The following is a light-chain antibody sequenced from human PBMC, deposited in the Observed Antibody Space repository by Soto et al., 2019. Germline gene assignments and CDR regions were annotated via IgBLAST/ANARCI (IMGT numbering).Light chain of an antibody. V-gene: IGKV3-11*01. CDR2: DSS. Sequence: EIVLTQSPATLSLSPGERATLSCRASQSVSSHLTWYQHIPGQASRLLIYDSSTRASGVPGRFSGSGSGADFTCGISGLETEDFAVYYCQQRSDCHLLFGGGTRVEIK. CDR3: QQRSDCHLL. J-gene: IGKJ4*01. CDR1: QSVSSH.